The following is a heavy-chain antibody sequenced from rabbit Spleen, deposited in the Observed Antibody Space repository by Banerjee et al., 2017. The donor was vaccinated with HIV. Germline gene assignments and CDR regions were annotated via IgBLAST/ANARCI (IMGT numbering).Heavy chain of an antibody. J-gene: IGHJ6*02. CDR2: IDSGSSGFT. Sequence: QSLEESGGGLVKPEGSLTLTCTASGFSFSSNYYMCWVRQAPGKGLEWIACIDSGSSGFTYFASWAKGRFTISKTSSTTVTLQMTSLTVADTAIYFCARDSASSFSSYGMDPWGPGTLVTVS. D-gene: IGHD8-1*01. CDR1: GFSFSSNYY. V-gene: IGHV1S40*01. CDR3: ARDSASSFSSYGMDP.